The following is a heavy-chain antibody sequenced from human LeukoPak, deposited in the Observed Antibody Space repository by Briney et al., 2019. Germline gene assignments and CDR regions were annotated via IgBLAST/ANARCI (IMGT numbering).Heavy chain of an antibody. J-gene: IGHJ4*02. D-gene: IGHD3-22*01. Sequence: PGRSLRLSCAASGFTFSNYGMHWVRQAPGKGLEWVTFISYDESSKYYADSVKGRFTISRDNSKNTLYLQMNSLRAGDTAVYYCARSRGSSYYYAPFDYWGQGTLVTVSS. CDR3: ARSRGSSYYYAPFDY. CDR1: GFTFSNYG. V-gene: IGHV3-30*03. CDR2: ISYDESSK.